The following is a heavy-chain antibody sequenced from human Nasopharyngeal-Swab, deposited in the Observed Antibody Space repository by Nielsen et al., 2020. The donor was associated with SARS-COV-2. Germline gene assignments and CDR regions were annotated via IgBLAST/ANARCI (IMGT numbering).Heavy chain of an antibody. V-gene: IGHV1-3*01. J-gene: IGHJ6*03. CDR2: TNAGNGNT. D-gene: IGHD3-10*01. Sequence: WVRQAPGQRLEWMGWTNAGNGNTKYSQKFQGRVTITRDTSASTAYMELSSLRSEDTAVYYCARGRGYYGSGGYYYYMDVWGKGTTVTVSS. CDR3: ARGRGYYGSGGYYYYMDV.